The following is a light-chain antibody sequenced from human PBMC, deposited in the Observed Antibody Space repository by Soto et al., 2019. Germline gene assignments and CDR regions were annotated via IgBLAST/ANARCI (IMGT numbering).Light chain of an antibody. CDR2: GAS. CDR1: QSVSSSY. Sequence: EIVLTQSPGTLSLSPGERATLSCRASQSVSSSYLAWYQHKRGQAPRLLIYGASNRATGIPDRFSGSGSGRDFTLTISRLEPEDFTVYHCQQYGDSPWTFGQGTKVDIK. J-gene: IGKJ1*01. V-gene: IGKV3-20*01. CDR3: QQYGDSPWT.